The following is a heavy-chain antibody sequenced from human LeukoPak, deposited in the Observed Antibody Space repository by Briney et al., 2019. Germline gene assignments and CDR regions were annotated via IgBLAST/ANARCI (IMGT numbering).Heavy chain of an antibody. J-gene: IGHJ4*02. Sequence: PGGSLRLSCAASGFTFSDYSMSWIRQAPGKGLEWVSYISGSSSYTNYADSVRGRFTLSRDDAKNSLYLQMNSLRAEDTAMYYCARDRGYFDNWGQGTLVTVSS. CDR1: GFTFSDYS. V-gene: IGHV3-11*06. CDR3: ARDRGYFDN. CDR2: ISGSSSYT.